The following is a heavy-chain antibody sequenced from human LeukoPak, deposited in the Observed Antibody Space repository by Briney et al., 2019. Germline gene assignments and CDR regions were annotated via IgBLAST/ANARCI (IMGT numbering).Heavy chain of an antibody. CDR1: GFTVSSNY. D-gene: IGHD3-10*01. J-gene: IGHJ4*02. CDR3: ARENQVSGYFDY. V-gene: IGHV3-53*01. CDR2: IYSGGST. Sequence: GGSLRLSCAASGFTVSSNYMSWVRQAPGKGLEWVSVIYSGGSTYYADSVKGRFTISRDNSKSTLYLQMNSLRAEDTAVYYCARENQVSGYFDYWGQGTLVTVSS.